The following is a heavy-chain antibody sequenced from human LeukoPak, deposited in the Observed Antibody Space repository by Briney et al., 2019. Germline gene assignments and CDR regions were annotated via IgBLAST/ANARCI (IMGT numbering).Heavy chain of an antibody. V-gene: IGHV3-7*01. D-gene: IGHD4-17*01. J-gene: IGHJ4*02. CDR1: GFIFNNYW. Sequence: PGGSLRLSCAASGFIFNNYWMTWVRQAPGKGLAWVANIKQDGSEKYYADSVKGRFTISRDNVKNLVSLQMSSLRGEDTAVYYCARGRYYLDSWGQGTLVTVSS. CDR3: ARGRYYLDS. CDR2: IKQDGSEK.